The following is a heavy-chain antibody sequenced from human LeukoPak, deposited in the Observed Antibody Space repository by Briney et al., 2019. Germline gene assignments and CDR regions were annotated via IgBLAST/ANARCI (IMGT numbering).Heavy chain of an antibody. CDR2: INPNSGAT. V-gene: IGHV1-2*02. CDR1: GYTFTGYY. CDR3: ARGITISGSGMFDY. Sequence: ASVKVSCKPSGYTFTGYYIHWVRQPPGQGLYGMGWINPNSGATNYAQKFQGRSAMTRDTSISTAYMELSGLIYDDAAVYHCARGITISGSGMFDYWGQGTLVTVSS. J-gene: IGHJ4*02. D-gene: IGHD3-9*01.